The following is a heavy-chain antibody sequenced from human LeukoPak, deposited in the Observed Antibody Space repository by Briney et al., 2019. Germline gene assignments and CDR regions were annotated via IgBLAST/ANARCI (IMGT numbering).Heavy chain of an antibody. D-gene: IGHD6-13*01. CDR3: AREERAITAYGRGAFDY. CDR1: GYTFTSYF. Sequence: ASVKVSCKASGYTFTSYFIHWVRQAPGQGLEWMGIINLSGGTTTYAQKFQGRVTMTRDTSTGTVYMELSSLRSEDTAVYYCAREERAITAYGRGAFDYWGQGTLVTASS. V-gene: IGHV1-46*01. CDR2: INLSGGTT. J-gene: IGHJ4*02.